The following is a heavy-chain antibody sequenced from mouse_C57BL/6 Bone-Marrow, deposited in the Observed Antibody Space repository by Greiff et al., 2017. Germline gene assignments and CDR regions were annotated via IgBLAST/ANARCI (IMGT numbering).Heavy chain of an antibody. V-gene: IGHV1-55*01. J-gene: IGHJ2*01. Sequence: VKLMESGAELVKPGASVKMSCKASGYTFTSYWITWVKQRPGQGLEWIGDIYPGSGSTNYNEKFKSKATLTVDTSSSTAYMQLSSLTSEDSAVYYCASPRQGYWGQGTPLTVSS. CDR1: GYTFTSYW. D-gene: IGHD2-12*01. CDR3: ASPRQGY. CDR2: IYPGSGST.